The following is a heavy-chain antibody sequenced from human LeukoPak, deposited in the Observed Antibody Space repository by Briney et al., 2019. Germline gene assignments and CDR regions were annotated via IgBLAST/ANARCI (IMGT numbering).Heavy chain of an antibody. Sequence: LGGCLRLSCEVSGFTLRSYAIHWVRQAPGKGLQWVAFISYDAAVKYYADSVRGRFTVSRDNSKNTLSLQMNSLRPEDTAVYYCARDFSTWYSIDYWGRGTLVTAS. CDR1: GFTLRSYA. CDR2: ISYDAAVK. CDR3: ARDFSTWYSIDY. V-gene: IGHV3-30-3*01. J-gene: IGHJ4*02. D-gene: IGHD2-15*01.